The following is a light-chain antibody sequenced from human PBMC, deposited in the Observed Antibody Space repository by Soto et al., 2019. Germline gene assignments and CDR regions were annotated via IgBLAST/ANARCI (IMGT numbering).Light chain of an antibody. J-gene: IGKJ1*01. CDR1: QGISSW. Sequence: DIQMTQSPSTLSASVGDRVTITGRASQGISSWLAWYQQKPGKAPKLLIYKASSLDSGLPSRFSGSGSGTEFTLTISSLQPDDFATYYCQQYYSYWTFGQGTKVEIK. CDR3: QQYYSYWT. V-gene: IGKV1-5*03. CDR2: KAS.